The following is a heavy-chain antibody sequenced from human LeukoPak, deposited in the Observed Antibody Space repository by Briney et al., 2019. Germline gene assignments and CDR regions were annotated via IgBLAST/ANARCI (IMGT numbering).Heavy chain of an antibody. V-gene: IGHV3-48*01. J-gene: IGHJ5*02. CDR2: ISSGVITE. D-gene: IGHD1-20*01. Sequence: GGSLRLSCAASGFPFKSYAMSWVRQAPGKGLEWISYISSGVITEYYADSVKGRFTISRDDARDSLYLQMESLRAEDTAVYYCARFNLGWLDPWGQGALVTVSS. CDR3: ARFNLGWLDP. CDR1: GFPFKSYA.